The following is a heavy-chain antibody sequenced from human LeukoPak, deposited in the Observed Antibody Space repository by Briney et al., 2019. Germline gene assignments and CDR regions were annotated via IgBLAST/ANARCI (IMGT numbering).Heavy chain of an antibody. V-gene: IGHV4-59*12. D-gene: IGHD3/OR15-3a*01. Sequence: SETLSLTCTVSGGSISSYYWSWIRQPPGKGLEWIGYIYYSGSTNYNPSLKSRVTMSVDTSKNQFPLKLSSVTAADTAVYYCARDGRGNDFDYWGQGTLVTVSS. CDR1: GGSISSYY. CDR3: ARDGRGNDFDY. CDR2: IYYSGST. J-gene: IGHJ4*02.